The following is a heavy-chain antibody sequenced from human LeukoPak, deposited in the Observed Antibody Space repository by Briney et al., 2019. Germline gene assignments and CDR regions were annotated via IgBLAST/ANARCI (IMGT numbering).Heavy chain of an antibody. D-gene: IGHD4-17*01. J-gene: IGHJ4*02. CDR1: GDSISAYY. CDR2: VFASGGA. Sequence: SETLSLTRTVSGDSISAYYWSWIRQAAGKGLDYIGRVFASGGANYSPSHESRVTMSVDTSKNQFSLRLRSVPAADTAMYYCARGRQNGDYFDHWGQGILVTVSS. CDR3: ARGRQNGDYFDH. V-gene: IGHV4-4*07.